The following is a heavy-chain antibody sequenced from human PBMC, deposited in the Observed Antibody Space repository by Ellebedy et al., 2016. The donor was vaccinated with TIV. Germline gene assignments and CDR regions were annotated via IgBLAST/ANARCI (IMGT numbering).Heavy chain of an antibody. CDR1: EWGFNNFG. J-gene: IGHJ3*02. CDR2: IWVDGTNE. CDR3: TRSMYNDDWKIIAFDM. Sequence: PGGSLRLSCVASEWGFNNFGMHWVRQAPGKGLEWVALIWVDGTNEEYADSVRCRFTISRDNSRNTLYLLMSNLRAEDTAVYYFTRSMYNDDWKIIAFDMWGQGTSVTVSP. V-gene: IGHV3-33*01. D-gene: IGHD1-1*01.